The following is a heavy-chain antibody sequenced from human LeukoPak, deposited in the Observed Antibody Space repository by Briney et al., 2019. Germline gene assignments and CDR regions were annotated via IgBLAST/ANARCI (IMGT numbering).Heavy chain of an antibody. Sequence: PGGSLRLSCAASGFTVSSNYMSWVRQAPGKGLEWVSVIYSGGSTYYADSVKGRFTISRHNSKNTLYLQMNSRRAEDTAVYYCAREERDCTNGVCYRGGRMDVWGQGTTVTVSS. J-gene: IGHJ6*02. D-gene: IGHD2-8*01. CDR3: AREERDCTNGVCYRGGRMDV. V-gene: IGHV3-53*04. CDR2: IYSGGST. CDR1: GFTVSSNY.